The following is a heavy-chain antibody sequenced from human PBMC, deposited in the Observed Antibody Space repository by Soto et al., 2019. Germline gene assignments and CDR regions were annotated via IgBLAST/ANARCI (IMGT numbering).Heavy chain of an antibody. CDR1: GYTFTSYA. V-gene: IGHV1-3*01. CDR2: INAGNGNT. CDR3: ARMYYDFWSGSKIMPYYFDY. D-gene: IGHD3-3*01. J-gene: IGHJ4*02. Sequence: GASVKVSCKASGYTFTSYAMHWVRQAPGQRLEWMGWINAGNGNTKYSQKFQGRVTITRDTSASTAYMELSSLRSEDTAVYYCARMYYDFWSGSKIMPYYFDYWGQGTLVTVSS.